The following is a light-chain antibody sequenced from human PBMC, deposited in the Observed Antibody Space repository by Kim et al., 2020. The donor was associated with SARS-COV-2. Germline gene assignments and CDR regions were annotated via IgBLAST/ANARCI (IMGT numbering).Light chain of an antibody. Sequence: RFTICCAGSSSNIGNNHVYWYRQFPGTAPKLLIYNNDRRPSAVPDRFSGSKSGTSATLAISGLRSEDEADYVCASWDDSLGGPVVFGGGTQLTVL. CDR2: NND. J-gene: IGLJ2*01. CDR1: SSNIGNNH. V-gene: IGLV1-47*01. CDR3: ASWDDSLGGPVV.